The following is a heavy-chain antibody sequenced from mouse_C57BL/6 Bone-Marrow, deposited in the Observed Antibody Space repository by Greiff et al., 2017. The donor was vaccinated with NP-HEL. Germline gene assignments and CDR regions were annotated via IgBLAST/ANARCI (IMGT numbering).Heavy chain of an antibody. V-gene: IGHV1-26*01. CDR1: GYTFTDYY. J-gene: IGHJ4*01. CDR3: ASPLITKGAMDY. D-gene: IGHD1-1*01. Sequence: EVQLQQSGPELVKPGASVKISCKASGYTFTDYYMNWVKQSHGKSLEWIGDINPNNGGTSYNQKFKGKATLTVDKSSSTAYMELRSLTSEDSAVYYCASPLITKGAMDYWGQGTSVTVSS. CDR2: INPNNGGT.